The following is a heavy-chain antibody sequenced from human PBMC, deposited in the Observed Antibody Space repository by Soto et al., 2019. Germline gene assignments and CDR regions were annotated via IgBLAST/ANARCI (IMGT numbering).Heavy chain of an antibody. CDR1: GFTFSSYA. D-gene: IGHD2-2*02. V-gene: IGHV3-23*01. CDR3: AKGVDIVVVPATISGYFVY. J-gene: IGHJ4*02. CDR2: ISGSGGST. Sequence: GGSLRLSCAASGFTFSSYAMSWVRQAPGKGLEWVSAISGSGGSTYYADSVKGRFTISRDNSKNTLYLQMNSLRAEDTAVYYCAKGVDIVVVPATISGYFVYWGQGTLVTVSS.